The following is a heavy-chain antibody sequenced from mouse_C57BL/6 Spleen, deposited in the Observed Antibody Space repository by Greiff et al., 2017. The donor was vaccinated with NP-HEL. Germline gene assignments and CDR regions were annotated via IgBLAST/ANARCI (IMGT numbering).Heavy chain of an antibody. CDR2: IYPGSGST. CDR1: GYTFTSYW. D-gene: IGHD1-1*01. Sequence: QVQLKQPGAELVKPGASVKMSCKASGYTFTSYWITWVKQRPGQGLEWIGDIYPGSGSTNYNEKFKSKATLTVDTSSSTAYMQLSSLTSEDSAVYYCARGHYGRRDWFAYWGQGTLVTVSA. CDR3: ARGHYGRRDWFAY. J-gene: IGHJ3*01. V-gene: IGHV1-55*01.